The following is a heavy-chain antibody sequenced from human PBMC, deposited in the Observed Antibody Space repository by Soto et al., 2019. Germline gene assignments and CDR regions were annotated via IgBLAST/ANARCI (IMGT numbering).Heavy chain of an antibody. J-gene: IGHJ6*03. CDR3: AREQCGGEKVCPERDVYYYYVDV. V-gene: IGHV4-39*01. CDR2: IYYSGTT. Sequence: SETLSLTCSVSGGSISGRAYYWAWIRQPPGKGLEWIGSIYYSGTTYSNPSLKSRVIISVDTAKNQFSLNLTSVTAPDTATYYCAREQCGGEKVCPERDVYYYYVDVWGKGTTVTVAS. D-gene: IGHD2-21*01. CDR1: GGSISGRAYY.